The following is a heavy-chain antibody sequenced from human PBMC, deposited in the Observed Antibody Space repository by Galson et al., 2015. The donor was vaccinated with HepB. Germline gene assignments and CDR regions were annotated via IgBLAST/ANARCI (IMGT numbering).Heavy chain of an antibody. CDR2: ISTSGGTT. D-gene: IGHD2-15*01. CDR1: GFTFSSYA. J-gene: IGHJ4*02. Sequence: LRLSCAASGFTFSSYAMSWVRQAPGKGLEWVSAISTSGGTTIYADSVKGRFTISRDNSKNTLYLQMNSVRAEDTAGYYCARRTSEWCFDYWGQGTLVSVSS. V-gene: IGHV3-23*01. CDR3: ARRTSEWCFDY.